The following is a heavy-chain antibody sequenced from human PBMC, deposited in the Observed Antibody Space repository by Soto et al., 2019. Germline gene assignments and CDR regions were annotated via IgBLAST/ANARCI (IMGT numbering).Heavy chain of an antibody. V-gene: IGHV3-64D*06. CDR3: ATDGAKATTICAF. CDR1: GFTFSSYA. CDR2: ISSNGGST. Sequence: GGSLTLSCSASGFTFSSYAMHWVRQAPGKGLEYVSAISSNGGSTYYADSVKGRFTISRDNTKNTLYLQMSSLRAEDTAVYYCATDGAKATTICAFWGQGTQVTGSA. J-gene: IGHJ4*02. D-gene: IGHD3-3*01.